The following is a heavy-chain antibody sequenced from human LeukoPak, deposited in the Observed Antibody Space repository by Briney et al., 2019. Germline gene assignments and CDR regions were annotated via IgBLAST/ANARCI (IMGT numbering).Heavy chain of an antibody. V-gene: IGHV4-59*01. CDR3: ARDYGDYSGYFQH. Sequence: LSETLSLTCTVSGGSISSYYWSWIRPPPGKGLEWIGYIYYSGSTNYNPSLKSRVTISVDTSKNQFSLKLSSVTAADTAVYYCARDYGDYSGYFQHWGQGTLVTVSS. CDR2: IYYSGST. CDR1: GGSISSYY. D-gene: IGHD4-17*01. J-gene: IGHJ1*01.